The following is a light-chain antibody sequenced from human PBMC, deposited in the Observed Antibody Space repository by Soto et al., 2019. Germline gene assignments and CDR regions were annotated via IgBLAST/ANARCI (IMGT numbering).Light chain of an antibody. CDR2: WAA. CDR1: QSVLHSSNNKNY. V-gene: IGKV4-1*01. Sequence: DIVMTQSPDSLAVSLGERATINCKSSQSVLHSSNNKNYLSWYQQKPGQPPKLLISWAATRESRVPHRFSGSGSGTDFTLTISSLQADDVALYYYQQYYDFPWTFGHGIKVE. J-gene: IGKJ1*01. CDR3: QQYYDFPWT.